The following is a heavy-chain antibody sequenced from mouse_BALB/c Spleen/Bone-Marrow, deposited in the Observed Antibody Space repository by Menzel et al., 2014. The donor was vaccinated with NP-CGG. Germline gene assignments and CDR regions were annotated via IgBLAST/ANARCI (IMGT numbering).Heavy chain of an antibody. Sequence: QVQLQQSGAELMKPGASMKISCKPTGYTFSSYWIEWVKQRPGHGLEWIGEILPGSGSTNYNERFKGKATFTADTSSNTAYMQLSSLTSEDSAVYYCARAYYVNYDAMDYWGQGTSVTVSS. CDR1: GYTFSSYW. V-gene: IGHV1-9*01. CDR3: ARAYYVNYDAMDY. CDR2: ILPGSGST. D-gene: IGHD2-10*01. J-gene: IGHJ4*01.